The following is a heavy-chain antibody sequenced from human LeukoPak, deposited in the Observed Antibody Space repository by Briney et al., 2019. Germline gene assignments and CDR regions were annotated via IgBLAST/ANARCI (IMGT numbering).Heavy chain of an antibody. CDR1: GGSISSYY. Sequence: SETLSLTCTISGGSISSYYWSWIRQPPGKGLEWIGYIYYSGSTNYNPSLKSRVTISVDTSKNQFSLKLSSVTAADTAVYYCAREREGYFDLWGRGTRVTVSS. CDR2: IYYSGST. V-gene: IGHV4-59*12. J-gene: IGHJ2*01. CDR3: AREREGYFDL.